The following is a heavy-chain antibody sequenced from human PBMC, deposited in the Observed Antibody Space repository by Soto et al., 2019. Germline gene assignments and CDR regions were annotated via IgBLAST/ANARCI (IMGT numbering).Heavy chain of an antibody. CDR1: GFTFSSYA. V-gene: IGHV3-23*01. J-gene: IGHJ4*02. CDR2: ISGSGGST. Sequence: GGSLRLSCAASGFTFSSYAMSWVRQAPGKGLGWISAISGSGGSTYYADSVKGRFTISRDNSKNTLYLQMNSLRAEDTAVYYCAKATYYYGSGSQFDYWGQGTLVTVSS. CDR3: AKATYYYGSGSQFDY. D-gene: IGHD3-10*01.